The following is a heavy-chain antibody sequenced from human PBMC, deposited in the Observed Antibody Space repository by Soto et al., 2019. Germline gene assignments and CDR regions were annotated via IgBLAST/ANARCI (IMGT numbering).Heavy chain of an antibody. Sequence: AGGSMILSCAASGFNFRSYGMHWVRQAPGKGLEWVAVIWMDGKEKYYVDSVEGRFTISRDNAKNSLYLQMNSLRAEDTAVYYCARDRKYQPLPEYWGQGTLVTVSS. D-gene: IGHD2-2*01. CDR2: IWMDGKEK. V-gene: IGHV3-33*01. CDR3: ARDRKYQPLPEY. CDR1: GFNFRSYG. J-gene: IGHJ4*02.